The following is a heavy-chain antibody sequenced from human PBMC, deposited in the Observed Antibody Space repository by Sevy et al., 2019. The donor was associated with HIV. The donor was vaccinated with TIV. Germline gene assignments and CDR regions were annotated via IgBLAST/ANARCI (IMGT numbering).Heavy chain of an antibody. CDR3: ARLYSGSYLYYFDY. CDR1: GGSISSYY. Sequence: SETLSLTCTVSGGSISSYYWSWIRQPAGKGLEWIGRIYTSGSTNYSPSLKSRVTMSVDTSKNQFSLKLSSVTAADTAVYYCARLYSGSYLYYFDYWGQGTLVTVSS. J-gene: IGHJ4*02. D-gene: IGHD1-26*01. V-gene: IGHV4-4*07. CDR2: IYTSGST.